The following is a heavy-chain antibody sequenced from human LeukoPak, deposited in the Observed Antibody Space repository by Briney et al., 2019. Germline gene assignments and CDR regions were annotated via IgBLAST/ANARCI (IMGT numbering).Heavy chain of an antibody. D-gene: IGHD2-15*01. CDR2: IYYIGST. J-gene: IGHJ5*02. Sequence: TSDTLSLTCTVSGGSISTAAYYWSWIRQPPGKGLEWISYIYYIGSTNYNPSLKSRVTMSVDTSKNQFSLRLSSVTAADTAVYYCARAHYCSGDSCYLGWFDPWGQGTLVTVSS. V-gene: IGHV4-61*08. CDR1: GGSISTAAYY. CDR3: ARAHYCSGDSCYLGWFDP.